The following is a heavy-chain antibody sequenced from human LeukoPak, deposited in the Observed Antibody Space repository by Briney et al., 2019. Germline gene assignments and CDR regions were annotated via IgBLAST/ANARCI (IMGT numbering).Heavy chain of an antibody. D-gene: IGHD2-15*01. Sequence: GGSLRLSCAASGFTFSSYAMHWVRQAPGKGLEYVSAISSNGGSTYYANSVKGRFTISRDNSKNTLYLQMGSLRAEDMAVYYCARYCSGGSCYSRGLDPWGQGTLVTVSS. CDR2: ISSNGGST. CDR1: GFTFSSYA. V-gene: IGHV3-64*01. CDR3: ARYCSGGSCYSRGLDP. J-gene: IGHJ5*02.